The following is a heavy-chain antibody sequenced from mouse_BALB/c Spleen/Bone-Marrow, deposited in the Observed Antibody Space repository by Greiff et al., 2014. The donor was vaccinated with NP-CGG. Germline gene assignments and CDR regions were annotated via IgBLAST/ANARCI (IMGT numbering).Heavy chain of an antibody. J-gene: IGHJ2*01. D-gene: IGHD2-4*01. V-gene: IGHV3-5*02. CDR2: IYYSGTI. CDR3: ARGAMITTGYFDY. CDR1: GTSITTGNYR. Sequence: VQLQQSGPGLVKPSQTVSLTCTVTGTSITTGNYRWSWIRQFPGNKLEWIGYIYYSGTITYNPSLTSRTTITRDTSKNQFFLEMNSLTAEDTATYYCARGAMITTGYFDYWGQGTTLTVSS.